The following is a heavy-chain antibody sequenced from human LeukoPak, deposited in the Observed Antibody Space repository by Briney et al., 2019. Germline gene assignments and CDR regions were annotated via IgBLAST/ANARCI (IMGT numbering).Heavy chain of an antibody. CDR3: AREGDILTGYEPSFDY. J-gene: IGHJ4*02. Sequence: SETLSLTCTVSGGSIENHHWTWVRQPPGKGLEWIGYIYSSGSTNYNPSLKSRVTISLDTSRNQFSLKLSSVTAADTAVYYCAREGDILTGYEPSFDYWGQGTLVTVSS. CDR1: GGSIENHH. V-gene: IGHV4-59*11. D-gene: IGHD3-9*01. CDR2: IYSSGST.